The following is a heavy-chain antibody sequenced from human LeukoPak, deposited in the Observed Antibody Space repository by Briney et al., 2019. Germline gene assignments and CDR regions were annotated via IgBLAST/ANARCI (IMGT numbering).Heavy chain of an antibody. CDR1: GFTFSSYA. CDR3: ARGWDSSGYFDY. J-gene: IGHJ4*02. D-gene: IGHD3-22*01. Sequence: GGSLRLSCAASGFTFSSYAMHWVRQAPGKGLEWVAVISYDGSNKYYADSVKGRFTISRDNSKNTLYLQMNSLRAEDTAVYYCARGWDSSGYFDYWGQGTLVTVSS. V-gene: IGHV3-30*01. CDR2: ISYDGSNK.